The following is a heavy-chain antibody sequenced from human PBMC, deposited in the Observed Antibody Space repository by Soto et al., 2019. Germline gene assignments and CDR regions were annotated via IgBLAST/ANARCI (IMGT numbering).Heavy chain of an antibody. D-gene: IGHD6-19*01. CDR1: GFTFSNAW. CDR3: TDEYSSGWYDS. CDR2: IKSKTDGGTT. V-gene: IGHV3-15*01. J-gene: IGHJ4*02. Sequence: EVQLVESGGGLVKPGGSLRLSCAASGFTFSNAWMSWVRQAPGKGLECVGRIKSKTDGGTTDYAAPVKGRFTISRDDSNHTMYLQMNSLKPEDTAVYYCTDEYSSGWYDSGGQVTLVTVSS.